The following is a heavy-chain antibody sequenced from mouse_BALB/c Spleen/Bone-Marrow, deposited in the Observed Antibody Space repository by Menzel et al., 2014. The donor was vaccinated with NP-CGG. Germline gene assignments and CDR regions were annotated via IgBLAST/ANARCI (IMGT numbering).Heavy chain of an antibody. J-gene: IGHJ4*01. Sequence: LKDSRGDSRQTGGSRKPSCAASGFTFSSFGMHWVRQAPEKGLEWVAYISNGSSTIYYADTVKGRFTFSRDNPKNTLFMQMTSLRSEDTAMYYCARKGAMITHYYAM. CDR1: GFTFSSFG. CDR3: ARKGAMITHYYAM. V-gene: IGHV5-17*02. D-gene: IGHD2-4*01. CDR2: ISNGSSTI.